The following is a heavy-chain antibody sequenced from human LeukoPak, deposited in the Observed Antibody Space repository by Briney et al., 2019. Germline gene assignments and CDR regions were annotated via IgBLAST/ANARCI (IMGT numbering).Heavy chain of an antibody. CDR2: VNPNSGHT. D-gene: IGHD2-15*01. J-gene: IGHJ4*02. V-gene: IGHV1-8*01. CDR1: GYTFTSYD. CDR3: ARGEYCSGGSCWAMGGY. Sequence: ASVKVSCKASGYTFTSYDINWVRQATGQGLEWMGWVNPNSGHTGFAQKFQGRVSMTSNTSISTAYMEVRSLRSEDTAVYYCARGEYCSGGSCWAMGGYWGQGTLVTVSS.